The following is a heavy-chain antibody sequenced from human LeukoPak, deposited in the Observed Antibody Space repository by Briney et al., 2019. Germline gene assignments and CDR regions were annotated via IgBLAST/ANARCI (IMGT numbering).Heavy chain of an antibody. D-gene: IGHD6-13*01. CDR3: ARDARYSSSWPDGFDI. V-gene: IGHV3-21*01. J-gene: IGHJ3*02. CDR2: ISSSSSYI. Sequence: GGSLRLSCAASGFTFSSYSMNWVRQAPGKGLEWVSSISSSSSYIYYADSVKGRFTISRDNAKNSLYLQMNSLRAEDTAVYYCARDARYSSSWPDGFDIWGQGTMVTVSS. CDR1: GFTFSSYS.